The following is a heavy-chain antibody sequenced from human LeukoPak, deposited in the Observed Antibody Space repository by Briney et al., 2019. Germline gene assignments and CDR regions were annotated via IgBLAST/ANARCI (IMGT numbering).Heavy chain of an antibody. CDR2: IRHDGSDK. CDR3: ATRDEYSSSGGSNNYYYMDV. J-gene: IGHJ6*03. D-gene: IGHD6-6*01. CDR1: GFSLGTYS. Sequence: GGSLRLSCAASGFSLGTYSMHWVRQAPGKGLEWVAFIRHDGSDKYYADSVKGRFTISRDNSENTLYLQMNSLRAEDTAVYYCATRDEYSSSGGSNNYYYMDVWGKGTTVTVSS. V-gene: IGHV3-30*02.